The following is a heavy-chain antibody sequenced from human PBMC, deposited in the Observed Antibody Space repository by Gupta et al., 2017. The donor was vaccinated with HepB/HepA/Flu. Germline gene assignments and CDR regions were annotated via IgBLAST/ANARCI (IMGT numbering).Heavy chain of an antibody. CDR3: AREWWEPPGYYYYYMDV. J-gene: IGHJ6*03. Sequence: QVQLQESGPGLVKPSETLSLTCTVSGGSISSYYWSWIRQPPGKGLERIGYIYYSGSTNYNPSLKSRVTISVDTPKNQFSLKLSSVTAADTPVYYCAREWWEPPGYYYYYMDVWGKGTTVTVSS. CDR2: IYYSGST. D-gene: IGHD1-26*01. V-gene: IGHV4-59*01. CDR1: GGSISSYY.